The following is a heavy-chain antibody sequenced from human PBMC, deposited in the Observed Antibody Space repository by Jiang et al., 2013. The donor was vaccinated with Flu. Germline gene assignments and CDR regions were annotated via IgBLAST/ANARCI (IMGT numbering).Heavy chain of an antibody. J-gene: IGHJ4*02. Sequence: GSGLVKPSQTLSLTCAVSGGSISSGGYSWSWIRQPPGKGLEWIGYIYHSGSTYYNPSLKSRVTISVDRSKNQFSLKLSSVTAADTAVYYCARGRTADYDFWSGYYLLEGFDYWGQGTLVTVSS. CDR2: IYHSGST. V-gene: IGHV4-30-2*01. CDR3: ARGRTADYDFWSGYYLLEGFDY. CDR1: GGSISSGGYS. D-gene: IGHD3-3*01.